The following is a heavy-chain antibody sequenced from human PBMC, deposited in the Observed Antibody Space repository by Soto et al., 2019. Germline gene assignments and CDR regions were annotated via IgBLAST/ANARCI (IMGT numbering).Heavy chain of an antibody. CDR1: AFTFGNYW. V-gene: IGHV3-7*04. D-gene: IGHD2-2*01. CDR3: ARASSGTSGAIDC. J-gene: IGHJ4*02. Sequence: EVQLVESGGGLVQPGGSLRLSCAASAFTFGNYWMSWVRQAPGKGLECVAKIKEDGSEKYYVDTVKGRFTISRDNANNSVYLQMNSLTVEDTAMYYCARASSGTSGAIDCWCQGTLVTVSS. CDR2: IKEDGSEK.